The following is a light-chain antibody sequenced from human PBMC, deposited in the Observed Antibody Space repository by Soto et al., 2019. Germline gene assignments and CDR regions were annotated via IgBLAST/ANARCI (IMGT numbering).Light chain of an antibody. CDR2: EVN. Sequence: QSALTQPPSASGSPGQSVTLSCTGTSSDFGSYNSVSWYQQHPGQAPKLMIYEVNKRPSGVPDRFSGSKSGNTASLTVSGLQAEYEADYYCSSYAGSNNFGVFGTGTKLTVL. CDR3: SSYAGSNNFGV. J-gene: IGLJ1*01. CDR1: SSDFGSYNS. V-gene: IGLV2-8*01.